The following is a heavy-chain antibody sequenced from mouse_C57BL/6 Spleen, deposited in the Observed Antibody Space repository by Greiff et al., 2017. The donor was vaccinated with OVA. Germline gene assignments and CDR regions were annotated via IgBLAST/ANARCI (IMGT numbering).Heavy chain of an antibody. V-gene: IGHV1-62-2*01. CDR3: GRHEDERAGLAY. J-gene: IGHJ3*01. D-gene: IGHD3-1*01. CDR2: FYPGGGSI. CDR1: GYTFTEYT. Sequence: QVQLQQSGAELVKPGASVKLSCKASGYTFTEYTIHWVKQRSGQGLEWIGWFYPGGGSIKYNEKFKDKATLTADKSSSTVYMELSRWTSEDSAVYYFGRHEDERAGLAYWGQGTLVTVSA.